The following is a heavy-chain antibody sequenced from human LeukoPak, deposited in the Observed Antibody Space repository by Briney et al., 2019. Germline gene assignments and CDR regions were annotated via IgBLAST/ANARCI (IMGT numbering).Heavy chain of an antibody. CDR3: ARDRYSSSWPTNNWFDP. Sequence: SETLSLTCTVSGGSISSGRYYWSWIRQHPGKGLEWIGYIYYSGSTYYNPSLKSRVTISVDTSKNQFSLKLSSVTAADTAVYHCARDRYSSSWPTNNWFDPWGQGTLVTVSS. V-gene: IGHV4-31*03. CDR2: IYYSGST. J-gene: IGHJ5*02. D-gene: IGHD6-13*01. CDR1: GGSISSGRYY.